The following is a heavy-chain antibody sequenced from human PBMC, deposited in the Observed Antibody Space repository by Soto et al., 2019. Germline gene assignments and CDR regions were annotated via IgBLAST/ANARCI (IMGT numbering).Heavy chain of an antibody. CDR1: GFTFSDYY. D-gene: IGHD6-13*01. Sequence: QVQLVESGGGLVKPGGSLRLSCAASGFTFSDYYMSWLRQAPGEGLEWVSYISSSGSTIYYADSVKGRLTISRDNAKNSLYVQMNSLRAEDTAVYYCAGEAGIAAAGTRGLFDPWGQGTLVTVSS. V-gene: IGHV3-11*01. CDR3: AGEAGIAAAGTRGLFDP. J-gene: IGHJ5*02. CDR2: ISSSGSTI.